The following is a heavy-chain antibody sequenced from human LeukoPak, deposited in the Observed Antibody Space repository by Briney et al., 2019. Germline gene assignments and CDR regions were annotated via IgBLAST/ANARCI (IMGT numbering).Heavy chain of an antibody. D-gene: IGHD3-22*01. Sequence: PGGSLRLSCAASGFTVSAYAMAWVRQAPGKGLEWVSTIYDDNTYYADSVKGRFTVSRDNSKNTLYLQMNSLRAEDTAVYYCTKGDSDGYGIFDYWGQGTLVTVSS. CDR1: GFTVSAYA. J-gene: IGHJ4*01. CDR3: TKGDSDGYGIFDY. CDR2: IYDDNT. V-gene: IGHV3-23*01.